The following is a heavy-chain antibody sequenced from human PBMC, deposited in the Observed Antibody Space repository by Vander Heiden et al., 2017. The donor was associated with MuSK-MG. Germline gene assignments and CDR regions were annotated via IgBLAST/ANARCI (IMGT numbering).Heavy chain of an antibody. J-gene: IGHJ4*02. CDR3: ARDHDGSGSYYPLYFDY. Sequence: QVQLVQSGAEVQKPGSSVQVSGKASGGTFSGYAISWVRQAPGQGLEWRGGIIPIVGTANYAQKFQGRVTITADESTSTAYMELSSLRSEDTAVYYCARDHDGSGSYYPLYFDYWGQGTRGTVAS. V-gene: IGHV1-69*01. D-gene: IGHD3-10*01. CDR1: GGTFSGYA. CDR2: IIPIVGTA.